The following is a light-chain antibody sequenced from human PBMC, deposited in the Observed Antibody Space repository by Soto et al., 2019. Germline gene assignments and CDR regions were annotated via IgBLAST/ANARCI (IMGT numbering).Light chain of an antibody. CDR3: QQHGQWPIT. V-gene: IGKV3D-15*01. CDR2: GIS. J-gene: IGKJ5*01. Sequence: EIVMTQSPATLSVSPGERATLSCRASQSVNSNYLAWYQQKPGQAPRLLIYGISKGATDIPDRFSGSGSGTEFTLTISSLQPEDFATYYCQQHGQWPITFGQGTRLEIK. CDR1: QSVNSN.